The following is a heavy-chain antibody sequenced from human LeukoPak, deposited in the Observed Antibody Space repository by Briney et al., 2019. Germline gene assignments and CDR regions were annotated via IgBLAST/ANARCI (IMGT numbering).Heavy chain of an antibody. V-gene: IGHV1-46*01. D-gene: IGHD5-24*01. Sequence: ASVKVSCKASGYTFTSCYMHWVRQAPGQGLEWMGIINPNTGSTTYAQNFQGRVAMTRDTSTSTVYMEVSSLRSEDTALYYCARSTALRVGYAPGGYWGQGTLVTVSP. CDR3: ARSTALRVGYAPGGY. CDR2: INPNTGST. J-gene: IGHJ4*02. CDR1: GYTFTSCY.